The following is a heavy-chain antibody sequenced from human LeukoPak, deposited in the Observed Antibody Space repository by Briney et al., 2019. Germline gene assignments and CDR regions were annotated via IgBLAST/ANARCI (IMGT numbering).Heavy chain of an antibody. CDR1: GFTFSSYA. D-gene: IGHD1-26*01. Sequence: GGSLRLSCAASGFTFSSYAMSWVRQAPGKGLEWVSAISGSGGSTYYADSVKGRFTISRDNAKNSLYLQMNSLRAEDTAVYYCARDAYIVGATNWGQGTLVTVSS. V-gene: IGHV3-23*01. J-gene: IGHJ4*02. CDR3: ARDAYIVGATN. CDR2: ISGSGGST.